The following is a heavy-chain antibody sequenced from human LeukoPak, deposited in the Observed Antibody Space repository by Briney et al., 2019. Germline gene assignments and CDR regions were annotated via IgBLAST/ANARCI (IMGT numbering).Heavy chain of an antibody. CDR1: GGSISSYY. J-gene: IGHJ4*02. V-gene: IGHV4-4*07. D-gene: IGHD6-19*01. Sequence: SETLSLTCTVSGGSISSYYWNWIRQPAGKGLEWIGCIYTSGNTNYNPSLKSRVTMSLDTPKNQFSLKLSSVTAADTAVYYCVRQVAGPFFDIWGQGTLVTVSS. CDR3: VRQVAGPFFDI. CDR2: IYTSGNT.